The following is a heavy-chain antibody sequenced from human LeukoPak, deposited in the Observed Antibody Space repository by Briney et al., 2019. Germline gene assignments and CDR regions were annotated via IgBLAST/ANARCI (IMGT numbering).Heavy chain of an antibody. CDR2: ISYIGST. D-gene: IGHD6-19*01. Sequence: SETLSLTCTVSGGSISSYYWSWIRQPPGKGLEWIGYISYIGSTNYNPSLKSRVTISVDTSKNQFSLKLNSVTAADTAVYYCARGRVYSSGWYWDYWGQGTVVTVSS. CDR3: ARGRVYSSGWYWDY. CDR1: GGSISSYY. J-gene: IGHJ4*02. V-gene: IGHV4-59*01.